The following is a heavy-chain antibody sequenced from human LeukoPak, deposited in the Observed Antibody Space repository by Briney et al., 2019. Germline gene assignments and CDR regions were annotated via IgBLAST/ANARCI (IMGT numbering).Heavy chain of an antibody. CDR1: GGSISSYY. Sequence: SETLSLTCTVSGGSISSYYWSWIRQPAGKGLEWIGRIYTSGSTNYNPSLKSRVTMSVDTSKNQFSLKLSSVTAADTAVYYCARARSTTTVTYYFDYWGQATLVTVS. CDR2: IYTSGST. CDR3: ARARSTTTVTYYFDY. J-gene: IGHJ4*02. D-gene: IGHD4-17*01. V-gene: IGHV4-4*07.